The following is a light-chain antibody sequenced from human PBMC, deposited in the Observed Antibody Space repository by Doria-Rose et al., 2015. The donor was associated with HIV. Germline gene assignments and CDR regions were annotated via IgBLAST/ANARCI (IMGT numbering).Light chain of an antibody. V-gene: IGKV3-20*01. Sequence: EIVLTQSPGTLSLSPGERATLSCRASQSFSSTYLDWYQQNPGQAPSLLIYDGSTRATGIPDRFSASGSGTDFTLTINRLEPEDFALYYCHQYGTSWTFGQGTKVEI. CDR2: DGS. J-gene: IGKJ1*01. CDR1: QSFSSTY. CDR3: HQYGTSWT.